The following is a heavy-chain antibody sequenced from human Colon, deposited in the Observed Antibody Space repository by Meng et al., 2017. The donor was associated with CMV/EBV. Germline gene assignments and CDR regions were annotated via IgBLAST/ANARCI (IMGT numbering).Heavy chain of an antibody. CDR1: SSICW. V-gene: IGHV4-4*01. CDR3: ARLPETFYYHGSNDYYTFDY. Sequence: SSICWWAWVRQAPGKGLEWIRDIYHTGSNNYNPSLKSRVTMSVDNSKNQFSLTLNSVTAADTAVYFCARLPETFYYHGSNDYYTFDYWGQGTLVTVSS. D-gene: IGHD3-22*01. CDR2: IYHTGSN. J-gene: IGHJ4*02.